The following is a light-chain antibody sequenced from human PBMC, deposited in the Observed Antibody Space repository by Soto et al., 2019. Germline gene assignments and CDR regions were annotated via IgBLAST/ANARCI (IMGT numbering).Light chain of an antibody. V-gene: IGKV1-27*01. CDR2: GAS. CDR3: HSYNSIPRT. CDR1: QGISEY. Sequence: DIQMAQSPSSLSASIGDRVTITCRASQGISEYLAWYQQRPGNAPNLLIYGASILQSGVPSRFSGSGSGTHFPLTISSLQPEDVATYYCHSYNSIPRTFGQGTPVEIK. J-gene: IGKJ1*01.